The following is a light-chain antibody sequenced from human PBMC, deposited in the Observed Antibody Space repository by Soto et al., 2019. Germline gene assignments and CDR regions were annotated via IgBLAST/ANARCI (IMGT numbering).Light chain of an antibody. Sequence: EIVLTQSPATLSLSPGERATLSCRASQSLNIYLAWYQQKPGQAPRLLIYDGSIRATGIPARFSGSGSGTDFTITISSLEPEDFAVYYCQQRYSWPLTFGGGTEVEIK. CDR2: DGS. V-gene: IGKV3-11*01. CDR1: QSLNIY. CDR3: QQRYSWPLT. J-gene: IGKJ4*01.